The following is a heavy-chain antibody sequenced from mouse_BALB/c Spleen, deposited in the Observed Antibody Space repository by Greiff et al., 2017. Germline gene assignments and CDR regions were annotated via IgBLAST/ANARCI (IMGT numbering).Heavy chain of an antibody. D-gene: IGHD1-3*01. CDR1: GYTFTSYW. CDR3: ARGSGATFAY. CDR2: INPSTGYT. J-gene: IGHJ3*01. V-gene: IGHV1-7*01. Sequence: VQLQQSGAELAKPGASVKMSCKASGYTFTSYWMHWVKQRPGQGLEWIGYINPSTGYTEYNQKFKDKATLTADKSSSTAYMQLSSLTSEDSAVYYCARGSGATFAYWGQGTLVTVSA.